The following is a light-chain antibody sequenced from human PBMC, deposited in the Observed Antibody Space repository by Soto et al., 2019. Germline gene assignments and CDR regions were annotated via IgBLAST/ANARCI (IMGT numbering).Light chain of an antibody. J-gene: IGKJ2*01. Sequence: DIQMTQSPSTLSASVGDRVTITCRASQSISNWLVWYQQKPGKAPKLLIYKASSLESGVPSRFSGSGSGTEFTLTISSLQPDDFATYHCQQYNSYPYTFGQGTKLEIK. V-gene: IGKV1-5*03. CDR2: KAS. CDR3: QQYNSYPYT. CDR1: QSISNW.